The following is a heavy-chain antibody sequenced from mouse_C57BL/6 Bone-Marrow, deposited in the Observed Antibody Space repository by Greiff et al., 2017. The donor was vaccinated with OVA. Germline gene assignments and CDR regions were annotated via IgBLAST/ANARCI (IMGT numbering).Heavy chain of an antibody. J-gene: IGHJ2*01. CDR1: GYTFTSYG. Sequence: VQLQQSGAELARPGASVKLSCKASGYTFTSYGISWVKQRTGQGLEWIGEIYPRSGNNYYNEKFKGKATLTADKSSSTAYMELRSLTSEDSAVYFCARPVTTVVHFDYWGQGTTLTVSS. CDR2: IYPRSGNN. CDR3: ARPVTTVVHFDY. V-gene: IGHV1-81*01. D-gene: IGHD1-1*01.